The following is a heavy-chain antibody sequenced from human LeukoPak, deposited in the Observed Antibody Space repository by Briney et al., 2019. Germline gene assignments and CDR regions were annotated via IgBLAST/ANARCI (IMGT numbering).Heavy chain of an antibody. CDR1: GFTFSSYA. CDR2: ISGSGGST. D-gene: IGHD3-22*01. CDR3: AKDPYGRYDSSGYIDY. J-gene: IGHJ4*02. Sequence: PGGSLRLSCAASGFTFSSYAMSWVRRAPGKGLEWVSAISGSGGSTYYADSVKGRFTISRDNSKNTLYLQMNSLRAEDTAVYYCAKDPYGRYDSSGYIDYWGQGTLVTVSS. V-gene: IGHV3-23*01.